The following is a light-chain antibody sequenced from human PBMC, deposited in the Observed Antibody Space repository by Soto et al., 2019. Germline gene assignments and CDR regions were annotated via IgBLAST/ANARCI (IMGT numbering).Light chain of an antibody. V-gene: IGKV1-9*01. J-gene: IGKJ5*01. CDR1: QGISSY. CDR3: QQLNAYPLT. CDR2: GAS. Sequence: DIQLTQSPSFLSASVGDRVTITCRASQGISSYLAWFQQKPGRAPNLLIYGASTLQSGVPSRFSGSGSGTDFTLTISNLQPEDFATYYCQQLNAYPLTFXQGTRMEIK.